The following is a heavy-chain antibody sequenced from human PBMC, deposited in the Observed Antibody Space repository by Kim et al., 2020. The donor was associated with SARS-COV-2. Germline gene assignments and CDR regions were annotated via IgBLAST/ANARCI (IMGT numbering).Heavy chain of an antibody. V-gene: IGHV1-2*02. CDR3: ARDIGHSVRVYRLDV. D-gene: IGHD2-21*01. J-gene: IGHJ6*02. CDR1: GYTFTSYY. Sequence: ASVKVSCKASGYTFTSYYMHWVRQAPGQGLEWMGGINPSGGSTSYTQKFQGRVTMTRDTSSSTAYMELSRLTSDDTAVYYCARDIGHSVRVYRLDVWGQGTMVTVSS. CDR2: INPSGGST.